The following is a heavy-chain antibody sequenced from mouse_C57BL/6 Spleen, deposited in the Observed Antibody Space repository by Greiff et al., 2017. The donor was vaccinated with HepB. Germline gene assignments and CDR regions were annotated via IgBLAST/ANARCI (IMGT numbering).Heavy chain of an antibody. CDR2: ISDGGSYT. CDR1: GFTFSGYA. V-gene: IGHV5-4*01. CDR3: ARDGHYDYDVAMDY. J-gene: IGHJ4*01. Sequence: EVKVVESGGGLVKPGGSLKLSCAASGFTFSGYAMSWVRQTPEKRLEWVATISDGGSYTYYPDNVKGRFTISRDNAKNNLYLQMSHLKSEDTAMYYYARDGHYDYDVAMDYWGQGTSVTVSS. D-gene: IGHD2-4*01.